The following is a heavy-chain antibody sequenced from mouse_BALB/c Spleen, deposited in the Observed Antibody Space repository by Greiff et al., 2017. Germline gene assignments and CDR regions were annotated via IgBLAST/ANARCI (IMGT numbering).Heavy chain of an antibody. J-gene: IGHJ2*01. CDR3: ARGGYYDYDGYYFDY. D-gene: IGHD2-4*01. CDR1: GFSLTSYG. Sequence: VKLVESGPDLVAPSQSLSITCTVSGFSLTSYGVHWVRQPPGKGLEWLVVIWSDGSTTYNSALKSRLSISKDNSKSQVFLKMNSLQTDDTAMYYCARGGYYDYDGYYFDYWGQGTTLTVSS. CDR2: IWSDGST. V-gene: IGHV2-6-2*01.